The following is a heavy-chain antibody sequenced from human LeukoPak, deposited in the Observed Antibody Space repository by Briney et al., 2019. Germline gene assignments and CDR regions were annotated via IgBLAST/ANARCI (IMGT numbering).Heavy chain of an antibody. J-gene: IGHJ4*02. Sequence: GGSLRLSCTDSGFTFGKTWMTWVRQAPGQGLEWVGGIKSKSDGGTIDYAAPVKGRFIISRDDSKSTLYLQMNSLKIEDTAVYYCTSERYCSGASCFYYWGQGTLVTVSS. CDR3: TSERYCSGASCFYY. V-gene: IGHV3-15*01. D-gene: IGHD2-15*01. CDR2: IKSKSDGGTI. CDR1: GFTFGKTW.